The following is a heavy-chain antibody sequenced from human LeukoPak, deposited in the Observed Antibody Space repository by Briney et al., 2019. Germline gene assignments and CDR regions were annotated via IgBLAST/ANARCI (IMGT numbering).Heavy chain of an antibody. CDR2: SSYSGST. CDR3: ARARWSPLYYFDY. V-gene: IGHV4-59*01. D-gene: IGHD4-23*01. Sequence: SETLSLTCSVSGDSISNNFWNWIRQSPGKGLEWIGYSSYSGSTNYNPSLKSRVTISVDTSKNQFSLKLSSVTAADTAVYYCARARWSPLYYFDYWGQGTLVTVSS. CDR1: GDSISNNF. J-gene: IGHJ4*02.